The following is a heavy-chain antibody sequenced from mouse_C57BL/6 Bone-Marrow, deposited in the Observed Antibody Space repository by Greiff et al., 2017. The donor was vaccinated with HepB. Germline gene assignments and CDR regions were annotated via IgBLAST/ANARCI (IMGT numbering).Heavy chain of an antibody. CDR2: IYPGNSDT. CDR1: GYTFTSYW. CDR3: TREGVYYYGSSFAWFAY. D-gene: IGHD1-1*01. J-gene: IGHJ3*01. V-gene: IGHV1-5*01. Sequence: EVQLQQSGTVLARPGASVKMSCKTSGYTFTSYWMHWVKQRPGQGLEWIGAIYPGNSDTSYNQKFKGKAKLTAVTSASTAYMALSSLTNEDSAVYYGTREGVYYYGSSFAWFAYWGQGTRVTVSA.